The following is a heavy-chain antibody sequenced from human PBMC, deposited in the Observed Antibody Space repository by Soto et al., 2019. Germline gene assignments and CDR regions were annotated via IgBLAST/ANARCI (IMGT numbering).Heavy chain of an antibody. D-gene: IGHD6-19*01. CDR1: GFTFDDYA. Sequence: GGSLILSCAASGFTFDDYAMHWVRQAPGKGLEWVSGISWNSGSIGYADSVKGRFTISRDNAKNSLYLQMNSLRAEDTALYYCAKDPYSSGWYPGAFDIWGQGTMVTVSS. CDR3: AKDPYSSGWYPGAFDI. J-gene: IGHJ3*02. V-gene: IGHV3-9*01. CDR2: ISWNSGSI.